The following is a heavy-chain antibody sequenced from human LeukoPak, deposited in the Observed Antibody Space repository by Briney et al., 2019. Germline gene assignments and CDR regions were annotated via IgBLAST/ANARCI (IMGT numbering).Heavy chain of an antibody. CDR3: ARRGYYDSSGYPLPFDY. D-gene: IGHD3-22*01. J-gene: IGHJ4*02. Sequence: TGESLKISCKGSGYSFTSNWIGWVRQMPGKGLEWMGRIDPSDSYTNYSPSFQGHVTISADKSISTAYLQWSSPKASDTAMYYCARRGYYDSSGYPLPFDYWGQGTLVTVSS. V-gene: IGHV5-10-1*01. CDR1: GYSFTSNW. CDR2: IDPSDSYT.